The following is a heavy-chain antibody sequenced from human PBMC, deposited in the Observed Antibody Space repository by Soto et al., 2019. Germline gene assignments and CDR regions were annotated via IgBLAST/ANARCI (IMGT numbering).Heavy chain of an antibody. V-gene: IGHV1-2*02. CDR3: ASAAVTGTAGLDX. Sequence: ASVKVSCKASGYTFSGFYMHWVRQAPGQGLEWMGFINPNSGGTKSAEKFQGRVTMNRETSIRTDYMELSRLTSDDTAVYYCASAAVTGTAGLDXWGQGTQVTVSX. J-gene: IGHJ4*02. D-gene: IGHD6-19*01. CDR1: GYTFSGFY. CDR2: INPNSGGT.